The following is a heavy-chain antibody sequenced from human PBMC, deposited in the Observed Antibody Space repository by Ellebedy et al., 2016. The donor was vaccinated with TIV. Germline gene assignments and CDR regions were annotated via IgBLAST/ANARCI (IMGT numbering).Heavy chain of an antibody. CDR1: GFSFRTFD. CDR3: TKGAWLDS. D-gene: IGHD5-12*01. J-gene: IGHJ4*02. Sequence: PGGSLRLSCSASGFSFRTFDMSWVRQAPGKGLEWVSVILGSDSRTYYTDSVKGRFTISKDSSKDTLYLQMNNLRAEDTAVYYCTKGAWLDSWGQGTLVTVSS. V-gene: IGHV3-23*05. CDR2: ILGSDSRT.